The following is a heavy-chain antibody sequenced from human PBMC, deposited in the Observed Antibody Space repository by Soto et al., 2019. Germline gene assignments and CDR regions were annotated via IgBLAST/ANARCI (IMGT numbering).Heavy chain of an antibody. J-gene: IGHJ4*02. CDR1: GASISVHSYY. V-gene: IGHV4-61*01. CDR2: VYNSGST. D-gene: IGHD6-13*01. CDR3: ARYRREAVAGYTLDN. Sequence: SETLSLTCTVSGASISVHSYYWTWIRQPPGKGLEWIGYVYNSGSTNYNPSLKSRVTISEDTPKSQFSLKVNSMTAADTAVYYCARYRREAVAGYTLDNWGQGILVTVSS.